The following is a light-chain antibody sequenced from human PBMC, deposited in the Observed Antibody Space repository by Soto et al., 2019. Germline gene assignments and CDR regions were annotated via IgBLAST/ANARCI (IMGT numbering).Light chain of an antibody. J-gene: IGLJ3*02. CDR1: NSNIGADYG. V-gene: IGLV1-40*01. Sequence: QSVLTQPPSVSGAPGQRVTISCTGTNSNIGADYGIQWYQQFPGTAPKLLIYGNNNRPSGVSDRFSGSKSATSASLAITGLQPGDEADYYCQSYDSNLVGLVFGAGTK. CDR2: GNN. CDR3: QSYDSNLVGLV.